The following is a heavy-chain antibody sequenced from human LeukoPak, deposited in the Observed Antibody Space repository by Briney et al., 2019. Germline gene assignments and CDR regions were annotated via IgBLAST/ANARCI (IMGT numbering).Heavy chain of an antibody. J-gene: IGHJ4*02. D-gene: IGHD6-19*01. CDR3: ARGQWTAVYYFDY. CDR1: GFTFSDYY. CDR2: ISSSGSTI. Sequence: GGSLRLSCAASGFTFSDYYMSWIRQAPGKGLEWVSYISSSGSTIYYADSAKGRFTISRDNAKNSLYLQMNCLRAEDTAVYYCARGQWTAVYYFDYWGQGTLVTVSS. V-gene: IGHV3-11*01.